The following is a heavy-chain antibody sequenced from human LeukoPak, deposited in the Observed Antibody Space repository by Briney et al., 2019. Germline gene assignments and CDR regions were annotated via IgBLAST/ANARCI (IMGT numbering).Heavy chain of an antibody. J-gene: IGHJ4*02. CDR3: AKAANSGSYFAPLDY. Sequence: PGRSLRLSCAASGFTFSSYGMHWVRQAPGKGLEWVAVISYDGSNKYYADSVKGRFTISRDNSKNTLYLQMNSLRAEDTAVYYCAKAANSGSYFAPLDYWGQGTLVTVSS. CDR2: ISYDGSNK. D-gene: IGHD1-26*01. CDR1: GFTFSSYG. V-gene: IGHV3-30*18.